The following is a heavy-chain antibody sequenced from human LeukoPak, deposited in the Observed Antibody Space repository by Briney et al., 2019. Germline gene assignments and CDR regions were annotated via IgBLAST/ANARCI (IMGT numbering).Heavy chain of an antibody. CDR3: ARDFDYDFWSGYSVTPSMGYFDY. V-gene: IGHV3-48*01. D-gene: IGHD3-3*01. Sequence: PGGSLRLSCAASGFTFSSYSMNWVRQAPGKGLEWVSYISSSSSTIYYADSVKGRFTISRDNAKNSLYLQMNSLRAEDTAVYYCARDFDYDFWSGYSVTPSMGYFDYWGRGTLVTVSS. CDR1: GFTFSSYS. J-gene: IGHJ4*02. CDR2: ISSSSSTI.